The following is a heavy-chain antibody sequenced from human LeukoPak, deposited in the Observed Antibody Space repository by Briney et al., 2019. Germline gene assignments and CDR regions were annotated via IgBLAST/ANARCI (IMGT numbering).Heavy chain of an antibody. Sequence: TLSLTCTVSGGSISSGDYYWSWIRQPPGKGLEWIGYIYYSGSTYYNPSLKSRVTISVDTSKNQFSLKLSSVTAADTAVYYCARDRYYYDSKNYYYYGMDVWGQGTTVTVSS. CDR3: ARDRYYYDSKNYYYYGMDV. J-gene: IGHJ6*02. CDR1: GGSISSGDYY. CDR2: IYYSGST. D-gene: IGHD3-22*01. V-gene: IGHV4-30-4*01.